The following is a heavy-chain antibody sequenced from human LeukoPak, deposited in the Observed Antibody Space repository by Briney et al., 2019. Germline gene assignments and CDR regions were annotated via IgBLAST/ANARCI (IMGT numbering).Heavy chain of an antibody. CDR1: GGSISSYY. J-gene: IGHJ6*03. CDR3: ARGKASGYSYGYYYYYMDV. CDR2: IYYSGST. D-gene: IGHD5-18*01. V-gene: IGHV4-59*01. Sequence: SETLSLTCTVSGGSISSYYWSWLRQPPGKGLEWIGYIYYSGSTNYNPSLKSRVTISVDTSKNQFSLKLSSVTAADTAVYYCARGKASGYSYGYYYYYMDVWGKGTTVTVSS.